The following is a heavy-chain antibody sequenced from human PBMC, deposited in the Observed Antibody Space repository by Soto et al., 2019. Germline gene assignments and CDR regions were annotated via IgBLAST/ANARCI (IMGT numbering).Heavy chain of an antibody. V-gene: IGHV4-34*01. CDR2: INHSGST. Sequence: SETLSLTCAVYGGSFSGYYWSWIRQPPGKGLEWIGEINHSGSTNYNPSLKSRVTISVDTSKNQFSLKLSSVTAADTAVYYCARGRHSSGWYLPYRDDAFDIWGQGTMVTVSS. J-gene: IGHJ3*02. CDR1: GGSFSGYY. D-gene: IGHD6-19*01. CDR3: ARGRHSSGWYLPYRDDAFDI.